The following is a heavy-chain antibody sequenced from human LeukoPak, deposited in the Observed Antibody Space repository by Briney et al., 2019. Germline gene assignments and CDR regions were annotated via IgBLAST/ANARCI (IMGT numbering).Heavy chain of an antibody. D-gene: IGHD3-22*01. CDR2: IYYSGST. V-gene: IGHV4-34*01. CDR3: ARVFGATMIDY. CDR1: GGSFSGYY. Sequence: SETLSLTCAVYGGSFSGYYWSWIRQPPGKGLEWIGSIYYSGSTYYNPSLKSRVTISVDTSKNQFSLKLSSVTAADTAVYYCARVFGATMIDYWGQGTLVTVSS. J-gene: IGHJ4*02.